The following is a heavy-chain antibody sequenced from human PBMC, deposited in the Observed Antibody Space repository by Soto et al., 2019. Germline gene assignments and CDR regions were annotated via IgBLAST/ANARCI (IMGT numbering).Heavy chain of an antibody. CDR3: ARESEDLTSNFDC. Sequence: PGGSLILFSAACGSSFTRYSRNWVRQAPGKGLEWVSSISSTXNYIYYSYSMKGRFTVSRDDAKNSVYLEMTSLSAEDTAVYYCARESEDLTSNFDCGGQGALVTVSS. CDR2: ISSTXNYI. CDR1: GSSFTRYS. J-gene: IGHJ4*02. V-gene: IGHV3-21*01. D-gene: IGHD2-21*01.